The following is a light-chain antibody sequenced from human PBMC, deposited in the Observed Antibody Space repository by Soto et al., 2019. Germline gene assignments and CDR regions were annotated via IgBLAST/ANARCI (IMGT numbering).Light chain of an antibody. CDR2: WAS. CDR3: QQYYSTPT. Sequence: DIVMTQTQESLAVSLGERATINCKSSQSVLYSSNNKNYLAWYQQKPGQPPKLLIYWASTRESGVPDRFSGSGPGTDFTLTISSLQAEDVAVYYCQQYYSTPTFGQGTRLEV. V-gene: IGKV4-1*01. CDR1: QSVLYSSNNKNY. J-gene: IGKJ5*01.